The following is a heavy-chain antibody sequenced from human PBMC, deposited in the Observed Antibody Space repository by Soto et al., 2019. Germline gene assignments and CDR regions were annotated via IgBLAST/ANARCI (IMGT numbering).Heavy chain of an antibody. Sequence: LRLSCAASGFTFSSYAMHWVRQAPGKGLEWVAVISYDGSNKYYADSVKGRFTISRDNSKNMLYLQMNSLRAEDTAVYYCARGRLWFGELLSPGDYWGQGTLVTVSS. CDR2: ISYDGSNK. J-gene: IGHJ4*02. D-gene: IGHD3-10*01. CDR1: GFTFSSYA. V-gene: IGHV3-30-3*01. CDR3: ARGRLWFGELLSPGDY.